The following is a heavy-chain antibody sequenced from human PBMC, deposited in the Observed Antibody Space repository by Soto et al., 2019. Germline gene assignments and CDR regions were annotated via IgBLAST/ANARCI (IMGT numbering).Heavy chain of an antibody. D-gene: IGHD5-18*01. CDR3: TREGAYSYGQRDAFDI. V-gene: IGHV3-49*04. J-gene: IGHJ3*02. CDR2: IRSKAYGGTT. Sequence: GSLRLSCTASGFTFGDYAMSWVRQAPGKGLEWVGFIRSKAYGGTTEYAASVKGRFTISRDDSKSIAYLQMNSLKTEDTAVYYCTREGAYSYGQRDAFDIWGQGTMVTVSS. CDR1: GFTFGDYA.